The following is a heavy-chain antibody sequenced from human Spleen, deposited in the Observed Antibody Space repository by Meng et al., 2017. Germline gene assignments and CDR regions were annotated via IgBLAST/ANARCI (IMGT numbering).Heavy chain of an antibody. V-gene: IGHV4-4*02. D-gene: IGHD6-6*01. J-gene: IGHJ4*02. CDR3: AMGWGSSRAFDF. CDR2: VYESGST. Sequence: GSLRLSCTVSGGSIISNNWWSWVRQAPGKGLEWIGEVYESGSTNYNPSLKSRVTISVDTSKNQFSLKLSSVTAADTALYYCAMGWGSSRAFDFWGQGTLVTVSS. CDR1: GGSIISNNW.